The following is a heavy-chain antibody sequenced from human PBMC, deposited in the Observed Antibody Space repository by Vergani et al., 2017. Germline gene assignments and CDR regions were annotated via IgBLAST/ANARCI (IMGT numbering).Heavy chain of an antibody. CDR1: FDSIRNLY. V-gene: IGHV4-59*11. CDR2: IPYSENT. J-gene: IGHJ5*02. D-gene: IGHD6-19*01. Sequence: QVQLQESGPGLVKSSETLSLTCSVSFDSIRNLYCNWIRQPPGKGLEWIGSIPYSENTNYNPSLKTRVTISVDTSKNQFSLTLTSVTAADTAVYYCASDTHSGQRADRWGQGILVTVTS. CDR3: ASDTHSGQRADR.